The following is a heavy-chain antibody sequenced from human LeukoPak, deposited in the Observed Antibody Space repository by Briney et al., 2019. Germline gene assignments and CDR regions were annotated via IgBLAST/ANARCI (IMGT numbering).Heavy chain of an antibody. J-gene: IGHJ4*02. D-gene: IGHD3-22*01. CDR3: ASNYYESSGYSL. Sequence: GGSLRLSCAASGFSFSNYNMNWVRQAPGKGLVWVSRINSDGSSTNYADSVKGRFTISRDKAKNTLYLEMNSLRAEDTAVFYCASNYYESSGYSLWGQGTLVTVSS. CDR1: GFSFSNYN. CDR2: INSDGSST. V-gene: IGHV3-74*01.